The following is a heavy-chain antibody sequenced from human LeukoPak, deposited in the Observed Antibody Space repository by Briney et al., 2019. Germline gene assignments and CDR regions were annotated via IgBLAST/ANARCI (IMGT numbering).Heavy chain of an antibody. CDR3: ARRLDGGIVRDL. J-gene: IGHJ5*02. D-gene: IGHD3-16*01. Sequence: GESLQISSLASVYSIIINWVGWLRQMPGKGLEWMGIIYPGDSDTRYSPSFQGQVTISADKSISTAYLQWSSLKASDTAMYYCARRLDGGIVRDLGRRETLVTVSS. V-gene: IGHV5-51*01. CDR1: VYSIIINW. CDR2: IYPGDSDT.